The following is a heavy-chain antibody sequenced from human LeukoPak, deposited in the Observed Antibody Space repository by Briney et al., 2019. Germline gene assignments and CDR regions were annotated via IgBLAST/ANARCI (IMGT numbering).Heavy chain of an antibody. CDR3: LQYNAGTT. CDR1: GFAFSDYW. V-gene: IGHV3-7*01. J-gene: IGHJ5*02. Sequence: PGGSLRLSCATSGFAFSDYWMSWVRQAPGKGLEWVANIKKDGGDKYYVDSVKGRFTVSRDNAKNSLYLQMTGLRVDDTGVYYCLQYNAGTTWGQGTLVTVPS. D-gene: IGHD3-10*01. CDR2: IKKDGGDK.